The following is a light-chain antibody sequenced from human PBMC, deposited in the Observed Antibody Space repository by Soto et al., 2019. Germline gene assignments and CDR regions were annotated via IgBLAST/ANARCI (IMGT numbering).Light chain of an antibody. CDR1: KSVSSSY. CDR3: QQHGSSPPYT. Sequence: EIVLTQSPGTLSLSPGERATLSCRASKSVSSSYLTWNQQKPGQAPRLLIYGASSRATGIPDRFSGSGSGTDFTLTISRLEPEDFAVYYCQQHGSSPPYTFGQGTKLEIK. J-gene: IGKJ2*01. CDR2: GAS. V-gene: IGKV3-20*01.